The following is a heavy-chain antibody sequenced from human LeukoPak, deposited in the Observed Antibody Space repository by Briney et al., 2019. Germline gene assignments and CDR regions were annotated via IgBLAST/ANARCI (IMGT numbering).Heavy chain of an antibody. CDR3: ARVGQRYSSSLGNNWFDP. J-gene: IGHJ5*02. CDR2: ISYDGSNK. D-gene: IGHD6-6*01. V-gene: IGHV3-30*03. Sequence: GGSLRLSCAASGFTFSSYGMHWVRQAPGKGLEWVAVISYDGSNKYYADSVKGRFTISRDNSKNTLYLQMNSLRAEDTAVYYCARVGQRYSSSLGNNWFDPWGQGTLVTVSS. CDR1: GFTFSSYG.